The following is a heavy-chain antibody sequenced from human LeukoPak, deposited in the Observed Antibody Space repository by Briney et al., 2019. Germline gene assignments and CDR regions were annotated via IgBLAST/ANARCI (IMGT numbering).Heavy chain of an antibody. J-gene: IGHJ4*02. CDR2: ITYDGSNQ. CDR3: AKDRKRRGIVDY. Sequence: GGSLRLSCAASGFTFSSYGMHWVRQAPGKGPEWAAFITYDGSNQYYADSVKGRFTISRDNSKNTLYLQMNSLRPEDTAVYYCAKDRKRRGIVDYWGQGTLVTVSS. CDR1: GFTFSSYG. V-gene: IGHV3-30*02. D-gene: IGHD1-1*01.